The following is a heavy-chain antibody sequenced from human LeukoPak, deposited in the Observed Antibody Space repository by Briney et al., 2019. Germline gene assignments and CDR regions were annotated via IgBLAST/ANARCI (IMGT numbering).Heavy chain of an antibody. CDR2: ISYDGSNK. V-gene: IGHV3-30-3*01. J-gene: IGHJ6*02. CDR1: GFTFSSYA. Sequence: PGGSLRLSCAASGFTFSSYAMHWVRQAPGKGLEGVAVISYDGSNKYYADSVKGRFTISRDNSKNTLYLQMNSLRAEDTAVYYCARDRALTYYYYGMDVWGQGTTVTVSS. CDR3: ARDRALTYYYYGMDV.